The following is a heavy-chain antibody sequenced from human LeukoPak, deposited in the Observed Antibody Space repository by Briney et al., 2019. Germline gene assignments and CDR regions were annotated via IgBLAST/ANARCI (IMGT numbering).Heavy chain of an antibody. V-gene: IGHV4-38-2*02. J-gene: IGHJ3*01. CDR2: ISQSGTT. D-gene: IGHD4-11*01. Sequence: SETLSLTCTVSGYSISSGHYWGWIRQPPGKGLEWIGSISQSGTTYYNPSLKSRVTISVDTSKNQFSLKLSSMTAADTAVYYCARDDYNNYDIFDFWGQGTMVTVSS. CDR1: GYSISSGHY. CDR3: ARDDYNNYDIFDF.